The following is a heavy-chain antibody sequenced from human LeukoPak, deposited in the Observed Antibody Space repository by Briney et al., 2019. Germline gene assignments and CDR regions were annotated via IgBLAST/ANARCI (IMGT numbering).Heavy chain of an antibody. Sequence: GASVKVSCKASGGTFSSYAISWVRQAPGQGLEWMGGIIPIFGTANYAQKFQGRVTITADESTSTAYMELSSLRSEDTAVYYCASRSVSGDWSDPWGQGTLVTVSS. V-gene: IGHV1-69*13. J-gene: IGHJ5*02. CDR2: IIPIFGTA. D-gene: IGHD7-27*01. CDR1: GGTFSSYA. CDR3: ASRSVSGDWSDP.